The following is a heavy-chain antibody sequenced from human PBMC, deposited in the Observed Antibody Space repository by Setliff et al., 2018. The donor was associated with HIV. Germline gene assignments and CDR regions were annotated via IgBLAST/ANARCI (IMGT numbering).Heavy chain of an antibody. J-gene: IGHJ5*02. CDR2: MNPNSGNT. CDR1: GYTFTNYD. Sequence: ASVKVSCKASGYTFTNYDINWVRQATGQGLEWMGWMNPNSGNTRYAQAFTGRFVFSVDTSVTTAYLQISGLKADDTAVYYCARALYGDYGGDLNWLDPWGQGTLVTVSS. CDR3: ARALYGDYGGDLNWLDP. V-gene: IGHV7-4-1*02. D-gene: IGHD4-17*01.